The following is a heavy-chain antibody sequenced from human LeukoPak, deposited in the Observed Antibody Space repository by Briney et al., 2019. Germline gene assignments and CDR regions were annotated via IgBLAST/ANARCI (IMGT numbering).Heavy chain of an antibody. CDR2: INHSGST. CDR3: ARGGRWLQFRPFDY. J-gene: IGHJ4*02. D-gene: IGHD5-24*01. V-gene: IGHV4-34*01. CDR1: GGSISSHY. Sequence: SETLSLTCTVSGGSISSHYWSWIRQPPGKGLEWIGEINHSGSTNYNPSLKSRVTISVDTSKNQFSLKLSSVTAADTAVYYCARGGRWLQFRPFDYWGQGTLVTVSS.